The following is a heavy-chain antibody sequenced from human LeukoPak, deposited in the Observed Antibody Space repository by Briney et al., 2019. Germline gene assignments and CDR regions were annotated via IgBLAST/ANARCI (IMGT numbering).Heavy chain of an antibody. CDR3: ARDSSSSLLDY. V-gene: IGHV3-23*01. J-gene: IGHJ4*02. D-gene: IGHD6-6*01. Sequence: GGSLRLSCAASGFTFSTYAMSWVRQAPGKGLEWVSAISVSAGSTYYADSVKGRFTISRDNSKNTLYLQMNSLRAEDTAVYYCARDSSSSLLDYWGQGTLVTVSS. CDR1: GFTFSTYA. CDR2: ISVSAGST.